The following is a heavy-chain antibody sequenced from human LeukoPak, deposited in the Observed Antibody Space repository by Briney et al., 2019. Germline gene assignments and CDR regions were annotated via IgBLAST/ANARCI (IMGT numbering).Heavy chain of an antibody. D-gene: IGHD1-26*01. CDR3: ATFPTTKIDY. V-gene: IGHV3-7*03. CDR2: IKPDGSEG. CDR1: GFTFSESW. Sequence: PGGSLRLSCAVSGFTFSESWMSWLRQAPGKGLEWVANIKPDGSEGYYVDSVKGRFSISRDNAQNTLYLQMNSLRVEDTAMYYCATFPTTKIDYWGQGTLVTVSS. J-gene: IGHJ4*02.